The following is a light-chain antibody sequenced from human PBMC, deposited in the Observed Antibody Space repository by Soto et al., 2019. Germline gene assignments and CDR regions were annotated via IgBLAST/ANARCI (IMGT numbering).Light chain of an antibody. CDR2: DTS. CDR1: QSVSSK. J-gene: IGKJ5*01. Sequence: EIVMTQSPATLSVSPGERAALSCRSSQSVSSKLAWYRQRPGQAPRLVIYDTSTRATGVPARFSGSGSGTEFTLTISSLQSEDFAVYYCQQYNNWPEWTFGQGTRLEIK. CDR3: QQYNNWPEWT. V-gene: IGKV3-15*01.